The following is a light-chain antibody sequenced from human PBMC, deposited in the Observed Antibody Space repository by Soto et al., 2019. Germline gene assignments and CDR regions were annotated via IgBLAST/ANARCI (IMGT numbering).Light chain of an antibody. J-gene: IGLJ1*01. CDR2: DVN. CDR3: YSFTTGNTLYV. CDR1: TTDIDNYDS. V-gene: IGLV2-18*02. Sequence: QSVLTQPPSVSGSPGQSVTISCTATTTDIDNYDSVSWYQQAPGTAPKLIIYDVNNRPSGAPDRFSGSTSGNTASLTISGLQAEDEADYYCYSFTTGNTLYVFGTGTKVTVL.